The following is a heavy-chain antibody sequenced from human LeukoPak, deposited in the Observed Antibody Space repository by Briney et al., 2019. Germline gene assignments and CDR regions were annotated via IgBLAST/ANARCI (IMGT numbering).Heavy chain of an antibody. V-gene: IGHV3-30*18. Sequence: PGGSLRLSCAASGFTFSNYGIHWVRQAPGKGLEWVAVISYDGIHKFYTESVKGRFTISRDNSKNTLYLQMNSLRVEDAAVYYCAKLHQININYFDSWGQGTLVTVSS. CDR2: ISYDGIHK. D-gene: IGHD4-11*01. CDR3: AKLHQININYFDS. J-gene: IGHJ4*02. CDR1: GFTFSNYG.